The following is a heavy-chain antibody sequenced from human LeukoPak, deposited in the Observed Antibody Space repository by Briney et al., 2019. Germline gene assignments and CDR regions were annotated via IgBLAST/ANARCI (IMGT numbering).Heavy chain of an antibody. J-gene: IGHJ5*02. CDR1: GFTFSSYS. D-gene: IGHD3-10*01. CDR3: ARDGERITIVRGALGDWFDP. CDR2: ISSSSSYI. Sequence: PGGSLRLSCAASGFTFSSYSMNWVRQAPGKGLEWVSSISSSSSYIYYADSVKGRFTISRDNAKNSLYLQMNSLRAEDTAVYYCARDGERITIVRGALGDWFDPWGQGTLVTVSS. V-gene: IGHV3-21*01.